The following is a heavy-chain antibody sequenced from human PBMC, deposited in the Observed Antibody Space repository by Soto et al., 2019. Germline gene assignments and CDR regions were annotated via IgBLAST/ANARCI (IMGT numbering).Heavy chain of an antibody. Sequence: QVQLQESGPRLVKPSQTLSLTCTVSGDSISRGGYYWNWLRQHPRKGLEWIGYIYHSGSTIYNPSLKRRGSSTIDTSKNRLSLELSSVTAADTAIYYCARDGAGAYGLGWFDPWGQGILVTVSS. V-gene: IGHV4-31*03. CDR3: ARDGAGAYGLGWFDP. J-gene: IGHJ5*02. D-gene: IGHD2-21*01. CDR2: IYHSGST. CDR1: GDSISRGGYY.